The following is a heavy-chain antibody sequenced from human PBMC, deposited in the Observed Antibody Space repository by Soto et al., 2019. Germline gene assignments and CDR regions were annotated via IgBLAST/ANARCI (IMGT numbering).Heavy chain of an antibody. D-gene: IGHD3-10*01. Sequence: PSETLSLTCTVSGGSISSSSYYWGWIRQPPGKGLEWIGSFYYSGSTYYNPSLKSRVTISVDTSKNQFSLKLSSVTAADTAVYYCARDYMVRGVMRWFDPWGQGTLVTVSS. J-gene: IGHJ5*02. CDR3: ARDYMVRGVMRWFDP. CDR2: FYYSGST. V-gene: IGHV4-39*02. CDR1: GGSISSSSYY.